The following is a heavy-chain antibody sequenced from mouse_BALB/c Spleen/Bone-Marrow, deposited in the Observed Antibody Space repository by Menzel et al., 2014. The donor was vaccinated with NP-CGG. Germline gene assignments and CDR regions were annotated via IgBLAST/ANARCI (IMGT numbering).Heavy chain of an antibody. J-gene: IGHJ1*01. CDR3: ARVYGWYFDV. Sequence: EVNVVESGGGLVQPGGSLKLSCVASGFTFSSYGMSWVRQTPDKRLELVATINNNGGSTYYPGSVKGQFTISRDNAKNTLYLQMSSLKSEDTAMYYCARVYGWYFDVWGAGTTVTVSS. V-gene: IGHV5-6-3*01. CDR1: GFTFSSYG. D-gene: IGHD1-1*01. CDR2: INNNGGST.